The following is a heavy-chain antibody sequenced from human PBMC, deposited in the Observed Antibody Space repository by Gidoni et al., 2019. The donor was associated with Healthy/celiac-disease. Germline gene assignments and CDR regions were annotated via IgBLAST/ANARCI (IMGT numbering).Heavy chain of an antibody. Sequence: QVQLQESGPGLVKPSETLSLTCTVSGGSVSSGSYYWSWIRQPPGKGLEWTGYIYYSGSTNYNPSLKSRVTISVDTSKNQFSLKLSSVTAADTAVYYCARGLHSGYDLRGSFDYWGQGTLVTVSS. V-gene: IGHV4-61*01. CDR2: IYYSGST. CDR1: GGSVSSGSYY. J-gene: IGHJ4*02. CDR3: ARGLHSGYDLRGSFDY. D-gene: IGHD5-12*01.